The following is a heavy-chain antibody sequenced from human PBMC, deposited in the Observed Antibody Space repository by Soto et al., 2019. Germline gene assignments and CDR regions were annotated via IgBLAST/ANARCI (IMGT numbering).Heavy chain of an antibody. V-gene: IGHV1-69*08. CDR1: GGTFSSYT. CDR3: AREGHCSSTSCLNYYYYYYMDV. J-gene: IGHJ6*03. CDR2: LIPILGIA. Sequence: QVQLVQSGAEVKKPGSSVKVSCKASGGTFSSYTISWVRQAPGQGLEWMGRLIPILGIANYAQKFQGRVTITADKSTSTAYMELSSLRSEDTAVYYCAREGHCSSTSCLNYYYYYYMDVWGKGTTVTVSS. D-gene: IGHD2-2*01.